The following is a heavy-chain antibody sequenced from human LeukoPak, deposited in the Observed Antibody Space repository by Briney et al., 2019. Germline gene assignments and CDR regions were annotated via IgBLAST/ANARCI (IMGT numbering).Heavy chain of an antibody. CDR2: IYPVDSDT. J-gene: IGHJ6*02. D-gene: IGHD2-2*01. CDR1: GYSFTTYW. CDR3: ATSAVSPHYGMDV. V-gene: IGHV5-51*01. Sequence: GESLKISCKGSGYSFTTYWIGRVRQLPGKGLEWMGTIYPVDSDTRYSPSFQGQVTISADKSISTAYLQWSSLKASNTAMYYCATSAVSPHYGMDVWGQGTTVTVSS.